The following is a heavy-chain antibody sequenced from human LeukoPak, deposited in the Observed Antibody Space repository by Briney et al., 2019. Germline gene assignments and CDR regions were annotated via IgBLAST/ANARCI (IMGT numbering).Heavy chain of an antibody. J-gene: IGHJ4*02. CDR1: GGSISSYY. CDR2: IYYSGST. D-gene: IGHD3-22*01. Sequence: SETLSLTCTVSGGSISSYYWSWIRQPPGKGLEWIGYIYYSGSTNYNPSLKSRVTISVDTSKNQFSLKLSSVTAADTAVYYCARGGDSSGYYWAYFDYRGQGTLVTVSS. CDR3: ARGGDSSGYYWAYFDY. V-gene: IGHV4-59*01.